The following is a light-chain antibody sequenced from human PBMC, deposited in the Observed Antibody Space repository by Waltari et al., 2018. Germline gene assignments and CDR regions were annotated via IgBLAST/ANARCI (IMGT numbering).Light chain of an antibody. CDR2: GAS. Sequence: DIQMTQSPSAMSASVGDRVTINCRASQSINNLLNWYQQKPGRAPEVLIYGASTLQSDVPARFSGSGSGTGFTLTINNLQPEDFAAYYCQQSYNSPVTFGGGTKVEIK. J-gene: IGKJ4*01. CDR1: QSINNL. CDR3: QQSYNSPVT. V-gene: IGKV1-39*01.